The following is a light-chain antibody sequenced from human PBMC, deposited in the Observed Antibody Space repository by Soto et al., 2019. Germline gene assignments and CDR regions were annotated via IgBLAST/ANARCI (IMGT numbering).Light chain of an antibody. CDR1: QDISNY. V-gene: IGKV1-33*01. CDR2: DAS. CDR3: QQSDSLPLT. J-gene: IGKJ5*01. Sequence: DIQMTQSPSSLSASVGDRVTITCRASQDISNYLNWYQQRPGKAPKLLIYDASNLERGVPSRFSGTRSGTQFTFAITSLQPEDVATYYCQQSDSLPLTFGQGTRLEI.